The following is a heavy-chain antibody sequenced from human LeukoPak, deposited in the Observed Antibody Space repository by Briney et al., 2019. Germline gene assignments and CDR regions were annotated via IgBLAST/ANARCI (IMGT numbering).Heavy chain of an antibody. CDR3: ATVHCSSTSCYTYRNWFDP. CDR1: GYTLTELS. Sequence: GASVKVSCKVSGYTLTELSMHWVRQAPGKGLEWMGGFDPEDGGTIYAQKFQGRVTMTEDTSTDTAYMELSSLRSEDTAVYYCATVHCSSTSCYTYRNWFDPWGQGTLVTVSS. D-gene: IGHD2-2*02. CDR2: FDPEDGGT. J-gene: IGHJ5*02. V-gene: IGHV1-24*01.